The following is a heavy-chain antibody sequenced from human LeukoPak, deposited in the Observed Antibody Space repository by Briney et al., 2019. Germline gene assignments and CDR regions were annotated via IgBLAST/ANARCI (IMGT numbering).Heavy chain of an antibody. CDR2: IYYSGST. CDR3: ATDPFDY. J-gene: IGHJ4*02. Sequence: SETLSLTCTVSGGSISSSSYYWGWIRQPPGKGLEWIGNIYYSGSTYYNPSLKSRVTISLDTSKNQFSLKLNSVTAADTAVYYCATDPFDYWGQGTLVTVSS. CDR1: GGSISSSSYY. V-gene: IGHV4-39*07.